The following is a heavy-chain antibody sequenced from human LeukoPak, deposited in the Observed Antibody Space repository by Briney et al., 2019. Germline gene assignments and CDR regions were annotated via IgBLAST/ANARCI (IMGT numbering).Heavy chain of an antibody. J-gene: IGHJ6*03. D-gene: IGHD4-17*01. CDR2: FDPEDGET. V-gene: IGHV1-24*01. CDR1: VYTLTGLS. Sequence: ASVNVSCKLSVYTLTGLSMHWVRQAPGKGLEWMGGFDPEDGETIYAQKFQGRVTMTEDTSTDTAYMELSSLRSEDTAVYYCATAIPTGVYGDYAGYYYYYMDVWGKGTTVTVSS. CDR3: ATAIPTGVYGDYAGYYYYYMDV.